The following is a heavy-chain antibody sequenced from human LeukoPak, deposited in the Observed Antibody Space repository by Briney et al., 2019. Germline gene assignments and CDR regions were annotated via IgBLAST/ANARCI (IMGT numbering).Heavy chain of an antibody. D-gene: IGHD1-7*01. CDR2: IYYSGST. CDR1: GGSISSYY. J-gene: IGHJ6*03. V-gene: IGHV4-59*01. Sequence: SETLSLTCTVSGGSISSYYWSWIRQPPGKGLEWIGYIYYSGSTNYNPSLKSRVTISVDTSKNQFSLKLSSVTAADTAVYYCARDRPNWNSGEYYMDVWSKGTTVTVSS. CDR3: ARDRPNWNSGEYYMDV.